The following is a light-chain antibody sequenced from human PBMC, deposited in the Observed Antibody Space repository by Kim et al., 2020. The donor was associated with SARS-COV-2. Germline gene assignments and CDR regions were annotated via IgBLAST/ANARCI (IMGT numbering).Light chain of an antibody. Sequence: PSVGDRVTITCQASQDINNYLNWYQQRPGEAPKLLIYDSSTLRTGVPSRCSGSGSETNFTFTITSLQAEDIATYYCQQYENLPPTFGQGTKVDIK. V-gene: IGKV1-33*01. J-gene: IGKJ1*01. CDR1: QDINNY. CDR2: DSS. CDR3: QQYENLPPT.